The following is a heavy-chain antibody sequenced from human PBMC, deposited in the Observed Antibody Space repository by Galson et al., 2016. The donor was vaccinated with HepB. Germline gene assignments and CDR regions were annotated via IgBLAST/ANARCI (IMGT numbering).Heavy chain of an antibody. CDR1: GFTFSTYA. CDR3: AKERLVQRIFDH. V-gene: IGHV3-23*01. D-gene: IGHD1/OR15-1a*01. CDR2: ISTRRTT. J-gene: IGHJ4*02. Sequence: SLRLSCAPSGFTFSTYAMTWVRQAPGKGLEWVASISTRRTTYYSDSVQGRFTISRDNSNNTLYLQMNGLRAEDTAVYYCAKERLVQRIFDHWGQGTLLTVSS.